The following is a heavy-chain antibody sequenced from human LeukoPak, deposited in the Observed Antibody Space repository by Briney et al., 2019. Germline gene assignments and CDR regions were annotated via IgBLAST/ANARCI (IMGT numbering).Heavy chain of an antibody. CDR2: IIPILGIA. CDR3: ARGSRTVTTLPYYYYGMDV. V-gene: IGHV1-69*04. CDR1: GGTFSSYA. Sequence: GASVKVSCKASGGTFSSYAISWVRQAPGQGFEWMGRIIPILGIANYAQKFQGRVTITADKSTSTAYMELSSLRSEDTAVYYCARGSRTVTTLPYYYYGMDVWGQGTTVTVPS. J-gene: IGHJ6*02. D-gene: IGHD4-11*01.